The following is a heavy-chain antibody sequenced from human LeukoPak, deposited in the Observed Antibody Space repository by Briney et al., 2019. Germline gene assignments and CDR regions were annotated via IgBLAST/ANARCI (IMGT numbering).Heavy chain of an antibody. CDR1: GFTFNDYG. CDR3: ARYLSSSWYSLAY. D-gene: IGHD6-13*01. Sequence: GGSLILSCAESGFTFNDYGMSWVRQAPGKGLEWVSGINWDGGATGYADSVKGRFTISRDNARKSLYLQIHSLRPEDTAIYYCARYLSSSWYSLAYWGHGTLVIVSS. CDR2: INWDGGAT. J-gene: IGHJ4*01. V-gene: IGHV3-20*04.